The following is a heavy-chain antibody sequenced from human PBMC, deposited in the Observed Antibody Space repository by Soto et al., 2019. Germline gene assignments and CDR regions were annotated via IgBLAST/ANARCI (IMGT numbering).Heavy chain of an antibody. V-gene: IGHV1-69*06. CDR2: IIPIFGTA. J-gene: IGHJ4*02. Sequence: ASVKVSCKAPGGTFSSYAISWVRQAPGQGLEWMGGIIPIFGTANYAQKFQGRVTITADKSTSTAYMELSSLRSEDTAVYYCARDLTNYYDSSGYYALDYWGQGTLVTVS. CDR3: ARDLTNYYDSSGYYALDY. CDR1: GGTFSSYA. D-gene: IGHD3-22*01.